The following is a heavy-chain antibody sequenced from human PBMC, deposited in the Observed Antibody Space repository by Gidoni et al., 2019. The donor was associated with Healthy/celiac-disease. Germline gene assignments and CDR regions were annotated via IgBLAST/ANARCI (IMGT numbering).Heavy chain of an antibody. D-gene: IGHD3-22*01. CDR1: GFTFSNAW. V-gene: IGHV3-15*07. CDR2: IKSKTDGGTT. Sequence: EVQLVESGGGLVKPGGSLRLSCAASGFTFSNAWMNWVRQAQGKGLEWVGRIKSKTDGGTTDSAAPVKGRFTISRDDSKHTLYLQMNSLTTEDTAVYYCTTGYYYDSSGESNYWGQGTLVTVSS. CDR3: TTGYYYDSSGESNY. J-gene: IGHJ4*02.